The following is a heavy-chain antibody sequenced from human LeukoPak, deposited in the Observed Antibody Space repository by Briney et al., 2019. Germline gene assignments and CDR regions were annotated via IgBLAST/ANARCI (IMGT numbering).Heavy chain of an antibody. CDR1: GFTFSDYY. Sequence: GGSLRLSCAASGFTFSDYYMSWIRQAPGKGLEWVSYISSSGSTIYHADSVKGRFTISRANAKNSLYLQMNSRRAEDTAVYYCASPVLLWFGELLFRPMDVWGKGTTVTVSS. V-gene: IGHV3-11*04. CDR3: ASPVLLWFGELLFRPMDV. J-gene: IGHJ6*04. D-gene: IGHD3-10*01. CDR2: ISSSGSTI.